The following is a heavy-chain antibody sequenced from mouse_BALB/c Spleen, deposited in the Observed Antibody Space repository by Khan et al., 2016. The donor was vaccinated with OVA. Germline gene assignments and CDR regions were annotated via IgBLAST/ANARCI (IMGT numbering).Heavy chain of an antibody. CDR2: IWAGGST. J-gene: IGHJ2*01. Sequence: VQLQESGPGLVAPSQSLSITCTVSGFSLTSHGVHWVRQPPGKGLEWLGVIWAGGSTNYNSALMSRLSISKDSSKSQVFLKMNSLQTGDTAMYYCARNREPDYFDDWGQGTTRTVSS. V-gene: IGHV2-9*02. CDR3: ARNREPDYFDD. CDR1: GFSLTSHG.